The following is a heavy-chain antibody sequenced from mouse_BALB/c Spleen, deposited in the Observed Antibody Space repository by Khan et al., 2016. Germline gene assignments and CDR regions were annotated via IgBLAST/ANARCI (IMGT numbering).Heavy chain of an antibody. D-gene: IGHD3-2*02. J-gene: IGHJ2*01. CDR2: ILPGSDST. CDR1: GYTFSSYW. Sequence: QVQLQQSGAELMKPGASVKISCKATGYTFSSYWIEWVKQRPGHGLEWIGEILPGSDSTNYDEKFKGKATFTADTSANTAYMQLSSLTSEDAAGYYCARSRLYFDYWGQGTTLPVSS. V-gene: IGHV1-9*01. CDR3: ARSRLYFDY.